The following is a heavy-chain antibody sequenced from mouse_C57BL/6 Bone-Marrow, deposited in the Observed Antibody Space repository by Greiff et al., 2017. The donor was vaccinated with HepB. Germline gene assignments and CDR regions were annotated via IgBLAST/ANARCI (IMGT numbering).Heavy chain of an antibody. CDR2: IDPENGDT. V-gene: IGHV14-4*01. CDR1: GFNIKDDY. D-gene: IGHD1-2*01. Sequence: VTLKESGAELVRPGASVKLSCTASGFNIKDDYMHWVKQRPEQGLEWIGWIDPENGDTEYASKFQGKATITADTSSNTAYLQLSSLTSEDTAVYYCTTGLYGLDYWGQGTTLTVSS. J-gene: IGHJ2*01. CDR3: TTGLYGLDY.